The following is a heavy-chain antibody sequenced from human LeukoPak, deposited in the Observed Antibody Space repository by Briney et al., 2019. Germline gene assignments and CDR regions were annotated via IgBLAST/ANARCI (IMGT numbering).Heavy chain of an antibody. CDR3: ARGPTVITDYYYYYMDV. CDR1: GYTFTGYY. Sequence: ASVKVSCKASGYTFTGYYIHWVRQAPGQGLEGMGWINPNSGGTNYAQKFQGRVTMTRDTSISTAYMELSRLRSDDTAVYYCARGPTVITDYYYYYMDVWGKGTTVTVSS. D-gene: IGHD4-11*01. CDR2: INPNSGGT. J-gene: IGHJ6*03. V-gene: IGHV1-2*02.